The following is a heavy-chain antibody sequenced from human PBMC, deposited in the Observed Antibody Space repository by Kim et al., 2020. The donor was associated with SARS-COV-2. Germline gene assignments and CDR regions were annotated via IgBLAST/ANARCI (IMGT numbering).Heavy chain of an antibody. J-gene: IGHJ4*02. CDR3: AKDSRRDGSGATEY. Sequence: GGSLRLSCVVSGFTFNNYGMHWVRQAPGKGLEWVAVIAYDGNNEYYADSVKGRFTISRDNSKNTVYLQMNSLRGEDTAVYYCAKDSRRDGSGATEYWVQGPLVTVSS. V-gene: IGHV3-30*18. D-gene: IGHD3-10*01. CDR2: IAYDGNNE. CDR1: GFTFNNYG.